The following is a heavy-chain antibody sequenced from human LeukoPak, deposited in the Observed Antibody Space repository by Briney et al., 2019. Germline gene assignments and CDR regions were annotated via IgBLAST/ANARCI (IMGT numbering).Heavy chain of an antibody. CDR1: GSTFAANA. V-gene: IGHV3-9*01. J-gene: IGHJ4*02. CDR2: TRWNSGSN. D-gene: IGHD3-10*01. CDR3: AKDMGPYYYGSVSYLDY. Sequence: GGSLRLSCEAYGSTFAANAIHWVRQAPRKVMEWESGTRWNSGSNSYADSVKGRITITRDNAKTSLYLQKNSLRAEDTALYYCAKDMGPYYYGSVSYLDYWGQGTLVTVSS.